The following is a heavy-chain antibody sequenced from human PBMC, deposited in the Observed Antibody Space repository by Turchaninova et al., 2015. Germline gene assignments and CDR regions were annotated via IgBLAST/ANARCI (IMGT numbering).Heavy chain of an antibody. Sequence: EVELVESGGGLVTPGGALRLHCSAYGFNFHDAWMTWVRPAPGKGLECVGRIKSETDGGTIDYAAPVKGRFTISRDDSENMLYLQMNSLKTEDTAVYYCSTDYDYGDHMGDYWGQGTLVTVSS. D-gene: IGHD4-17*01. V-gene: IGHV3-15*01. CDR1: GFNFHDAW. CDR3: STDYDYGDHMGDY. CDR2: IKSETDGGTI. J-gene: IGHJ4*02.